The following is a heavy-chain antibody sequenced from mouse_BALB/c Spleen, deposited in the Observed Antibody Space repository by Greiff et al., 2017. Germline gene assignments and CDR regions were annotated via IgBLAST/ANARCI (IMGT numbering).Heavy chain of an antibody. J-gene: IGHJ4*01. CDR1: SYTFTDYA. CDR3: ATGRYYGSSYVYYAMDY. D-gene: IGHD1-1*01. Sequence: QLQLQQSGPELVRPGVSVKISCKGSSYTFTDYAMHWVKQSHAKSLEWIGVISTYYGNTNYNQKFKGKATMTVDKSSSTAYMELARLTSEDSAVYYCATGRYYGSSYVYYAMDYWGQGTSVTVSS. CDR2: ISTYYGNT. V-gene: IGHV1-67*01.